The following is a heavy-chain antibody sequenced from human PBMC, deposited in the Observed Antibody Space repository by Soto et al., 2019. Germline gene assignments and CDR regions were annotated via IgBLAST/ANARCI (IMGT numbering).Heavy chain of an antibody. CDR3: ARAPGGILTCYIDY. D-gene: IGHD3-9*01. CDR2: ISYDGSNK. CDR1: GFTFSSYA. Sequence: QVQLGESGGGVVQPGRSLRLSCAASGFTFSSYAMHWVRQAPGKGLEWVAVISYDGSNKYYADSVKGRFTISRDNSKNTLYLQMNSLRAEYTAVYYCARAPGGILTCYIDYWGQGTLVTVSS. J-gene: IGHJ4*02. V-gene: IGHV3-30-3*01.